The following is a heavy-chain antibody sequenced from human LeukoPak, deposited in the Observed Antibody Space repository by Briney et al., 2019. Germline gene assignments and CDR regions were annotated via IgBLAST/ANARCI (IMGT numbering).Heavy chain of an antibody. CDR2: ISGSGGST. D-gene: IGHD3-16*01. Sequence: PGGSLRLSCAASGFTFSSYAMSWVRQAPGKGLEWVSAISGSGGSTYYADSVKGRFTISRDNSKNTLYLQMNSLRAEDTAVYYGAKGYYDYVWGSYYFDYWGQRTLVTVSS. CDR1: GFTFSSYA. V-gene: IGHV3-23*01. CDR3: AKGYYDYVWGSYYFDY. J-gene: IGHJ4*02.